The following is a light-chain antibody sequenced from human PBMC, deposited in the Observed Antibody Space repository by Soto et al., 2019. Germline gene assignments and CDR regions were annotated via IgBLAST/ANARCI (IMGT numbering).Light chain of an antibody. V-gene: IGKV1-39*01. J-gene: IGKJ4*01. CDR1: QSISSY. CDR3: QQSFSSLT. CDR2: AAS. Sequence: DIQMTQSPSSLSASVGDRVTITCRASQSISSYLNWYPQKPGKAPKLLIYAASSLQSGVPSRFSGSGSGTDFTLTISSLQPEDFATYYCQQSFSSLTFGGGTKV.